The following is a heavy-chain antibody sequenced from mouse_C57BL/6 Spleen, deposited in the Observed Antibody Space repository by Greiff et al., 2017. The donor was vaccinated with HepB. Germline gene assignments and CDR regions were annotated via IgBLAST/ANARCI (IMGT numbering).Heavy chain of an antibody. J-gene: IGHJ1*03. V-gene: IGHV1-26*01. CDR1: GYTFTDYY. CDR2: INPNNGGT. Sequence: EVQLQQSGPELVKPGASVKISCKASGYTFTDYYMNWVKKSHGKSLEWIGDINPNNGGTSYNQKFKGKATLTVDKSSSTAYMELRSLTSEDSAVYYCARGDYYGSYWYFDVWGTGTTVTVSS. D-gene: IGHD1-1*01. CDR3: ARGDYYGSYWYFDV.